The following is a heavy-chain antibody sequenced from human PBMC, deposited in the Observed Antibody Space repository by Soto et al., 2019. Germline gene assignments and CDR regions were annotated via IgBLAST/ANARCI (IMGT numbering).Heavy chain of an antibody. J-gene: IGHJ4*02. CDR2: IYPADSDT. Sequence: PGESLKISCQISGYSFSTYWLAWVRQMPGKGLELMGLIYPADSDTRYSTSFQGQVTLSADKSITTAYLHLSNLKASDTAMYYCARSWNDFGTYGASDYWGQGTRVTVSS. D-gene: IGHD4-4*01. V-gene: IGHV5-51*01. CDR1: GYSFSTYW. CDR3: ARSWNDFGTYGASDY.